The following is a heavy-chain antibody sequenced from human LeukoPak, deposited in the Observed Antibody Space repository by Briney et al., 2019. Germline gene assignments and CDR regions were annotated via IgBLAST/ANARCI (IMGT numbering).Heavy chain of an antibody. V-gene: IGHV1-18*01. CDR3: ARVPYCSSTSCYNY. Sequence: GASVKVSCEASGYTFTSYGISWVRQAPGQGLEWMGWISAYNGNTNYAQKLQGRVTMTTDTSTSTAYMELRSLRSDDTAVYYCARVPYCSSTSCYNYWGQGTLVTVSS. J-gene: IGHJ4*02. CDR2: ISAYNGNT. D-gene: IGHD2-2*02. CDR1: GYTFTSYG.